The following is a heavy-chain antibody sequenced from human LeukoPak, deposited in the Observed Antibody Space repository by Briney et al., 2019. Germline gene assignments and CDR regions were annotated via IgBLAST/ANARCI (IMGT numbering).Heavy chain of an antibody. CDR2: ISSSRSTR. D-gene: IGHD3-22*01. CDR1: GFTFSSYS. J-gene: IGHJ4*02. Sequence: RPGGSLRLSCAASGFTFSSYSMNWVRQAPGKGLEWVSYISSSRSTRYYADSVKGRFTISRDNAKNSLYLQMNSLRAEDTAVYYCARDRTRYYYDSSGYWYYFDYWGQGTLVTVSS. V-gene: IGHV3-48*01. CDR3: ARDRTRYYYDSSGYWYYFDY.